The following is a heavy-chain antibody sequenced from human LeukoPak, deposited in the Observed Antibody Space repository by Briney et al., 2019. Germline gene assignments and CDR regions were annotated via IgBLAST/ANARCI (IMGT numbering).Heavy chain of an antibody. CDR2: IYYGGNP. D-gene: IGHD3-22*01. V-gene: IGHV4-39*01. CDR3: ASQLDDYYDSTGYYTGFIDY. J-gene: IGHJ4*02. CDR1: GDSISSNSYY. Sequence: SETLSLTCTVSGDSISSNSYYWGWIRQPPGKGLEWVGSIYYGGNPFYNPSLKSRVTISVDPSKNQFSLSLDSVTAADTAVYYCASQLDDYYDSTGYYTGFIDYWGPGTLVTVSS.